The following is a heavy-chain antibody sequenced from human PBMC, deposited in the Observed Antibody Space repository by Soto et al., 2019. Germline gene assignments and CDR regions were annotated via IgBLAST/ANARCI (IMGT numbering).Heavy chain of an antibody. V-gene: IGHV3-72*01. CDR2: IRNKANSYTT. D-gene: IGHD6-13*01. CDR3: TRDAAGLDY. J-gene: IGHJ4*02. CDR1: GFTFSDHY. Sequence: EVQLVESGGGLVQPGGSLRLSCAASGFTFSDHYMDWVRQAPGKGLEWVGRIRNKANSYTTQYAASVKGRFTISRDDSKNSRYLQMNSLKNEDTAVYYCTRDAAGLDYWGQGTLVTVSS.